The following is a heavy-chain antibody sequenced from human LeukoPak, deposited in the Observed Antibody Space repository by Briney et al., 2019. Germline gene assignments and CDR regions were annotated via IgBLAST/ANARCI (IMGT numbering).Heavy chain of an antibody. CDR2: INEDGTGT. Sequence: PGGSLRLSCAASGFAFSSSWLHWVRQAPGRGLVLASRINEDGTGTSYADSVKGRFIISRDNAKNTLYLQMNSLRGDNTAVYYSSPIVYGPDYWGQGDQVTVSS. V-gene: IGHV3-74*01. CDR3: SPIVYGPDY. J-gene: IGHJ4*01. CDR1: GFAFSSSW. D-gene: IGHD5/OR15-5a*01.